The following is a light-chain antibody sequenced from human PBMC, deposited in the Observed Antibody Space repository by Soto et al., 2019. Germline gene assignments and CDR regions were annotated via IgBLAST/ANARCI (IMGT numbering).Light chain of an antibody. CDR3: QVWDSSSDHYV. Sequence: SSELTQPPSVSVAPGKTARITCGGNNIGSKTVHWYQQKSGQAPVLVIYYDSDRPSGIPERLSGSNSGNTATLTISRVEAGDEADYYCQVWDSSSDHYVFGTGTKLTVL. CDR2: YDS. CDR1: NIGSKT. V-gene: IGLV3-21*04. J-gene: IGLJ1*01.